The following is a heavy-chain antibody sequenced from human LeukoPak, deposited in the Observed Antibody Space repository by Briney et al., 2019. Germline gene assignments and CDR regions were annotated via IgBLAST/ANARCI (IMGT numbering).Heavy chain of an antibody. CDR1: GFTFSSYA. J-gene: IGHJ4*02. Sequence: GGSLRLSCAASGFTFSSYAMSWVRQVPGKGLEWVSAISGSGGSTYYADSVKGRFTISRDNSKNTLYLQMNSLKTEDTAVYYCARGNKWELYFDYWGQGTLVTVSS. V-gene: IGHV3-23*01. CDR2: ISGSGGST. D-gene: IGHD1-26*01. CDR3: ARGNKWELYFDY.